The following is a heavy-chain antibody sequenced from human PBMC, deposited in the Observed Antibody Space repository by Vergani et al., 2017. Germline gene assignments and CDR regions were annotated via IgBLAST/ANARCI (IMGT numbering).Heavy chain of an antibody. CDR1: GFTFKNNT. Sequence: VQLVESGGGLVEPGGSLRLSCEGSGFTFKNNTMTWVRQAPGKGLEWVSSISSSSAYLHYADSVKGRFTISRDNAKKSLFLQMNNLRADDTAVYYCASRVSANGGLDTWGQGTLVTVSS. CDR2: ISSSSAYL. CDR3: ASRVSANGGLDT. D-gene: IGHD2-15*01. V-gene: IGHV3-21*02. J-gene: IGHJ5*02.